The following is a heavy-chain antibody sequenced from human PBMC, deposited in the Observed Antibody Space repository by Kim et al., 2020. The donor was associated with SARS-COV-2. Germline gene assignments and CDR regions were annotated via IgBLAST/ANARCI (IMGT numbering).Heavy chain of an antibody. J-gene: IGHJ4*02. D-gene: IGHD1-26*01. Sequence: ASVKVSCKASGYTFTNYKMHWVRQAPGQGLEWMGILTPIDGATTFAQKFQGRVTLTRDTSMSTFYMELGSLGSGDTAVYYCARDTTKWSFDYWGQGTLVTVSS. CDR1: GYTFTNYK. V-gene: IGHV1-46*01. CDR2: LTPIDGAT. CDR3: ARDTTKWSFDY.